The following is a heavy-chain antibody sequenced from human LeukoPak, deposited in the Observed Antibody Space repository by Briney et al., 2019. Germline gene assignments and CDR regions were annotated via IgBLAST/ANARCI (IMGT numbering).Heavy chain of an antibody. D-gene: IGHD3-22*01. V-gene: IGHV4-59*08. CDR3: ARRLFYYDSRGRTAQPYFDY. Sequence: SETLSLTCTVSGGSISSYYWSWIRQPPGKGLEWIGYIYYSGSTNYNPSLKSRVTISVDTSKNQFSLKLSSVTAADTAVYYCARRLFYYDSRGRTAQPYFDYWGQGTLVTVSS. CDR1: GGSISSYY. CDR2: IYYSGST. J-gene: IGHJ4*02.